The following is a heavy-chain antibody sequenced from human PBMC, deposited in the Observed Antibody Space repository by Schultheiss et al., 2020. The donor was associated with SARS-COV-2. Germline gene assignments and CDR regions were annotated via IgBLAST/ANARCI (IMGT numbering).Heavy chain of an antibody. CDR1: GGTFSSYA. J-gene: IGHJ3*02. Sequence: KISCKASGGTFSSYAISWVRQAPGQGLEWMGGIIPIFGTANYAQKFQGRVTITADESTSTAYMELSSLRSEDTAVYYCARFGYCSSTSCYSWNEYYDAFDIWGQGTMVTVSS. V-gene: IGHV1-69*19. CDR3: ARFGYCSSTSCYSWNEYYDAFDI. D-gene: IGHD2-2*03. CDR2: IIPIFGTA.